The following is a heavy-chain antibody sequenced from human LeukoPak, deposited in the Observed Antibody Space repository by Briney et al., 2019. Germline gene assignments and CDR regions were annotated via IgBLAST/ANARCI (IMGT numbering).Heavy chain of an antibody. CDR2: VHLDGRT. J-gene: IGHJ4*02. CDR1: GGSVTSTNW. CDR3: AREGGFYRALDY. Sequence: RTSETLSLTCDVSGGSVTSTNWWRWVRQPPGKCLDWIGEVHLDGRTNYNRSLKSRLIMSVDLPENHSSLKLTSVTAADRAVYYCAREGGFYRALDYSGQGTLVTVSS. V-gene: IGHV4-4*02. D-gene: IGHD3-3*01.